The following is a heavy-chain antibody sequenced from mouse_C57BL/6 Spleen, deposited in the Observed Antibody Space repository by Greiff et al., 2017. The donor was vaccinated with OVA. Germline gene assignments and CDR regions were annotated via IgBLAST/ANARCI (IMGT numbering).Heavy chain of an antibody. CDR3: ARDTTVVATPYYAMDY. CDR2: ISDGGSYT. V-gene: IGHV5-4*01. D-gene: IGHD1-1*01. Sequence: EVMLVESGGGLVKPGGSLKLSCAASGFTFSSYAMSWVRQTPEKRLEWVATISDGGSYTYYPDNVKGRFTISRDNAKNNLYLQMSHLKSEDTAMYYCARDTTVVATPYYAMDYWGQGTSVTVSS. CDR1: GFTFSSYA. J-gene: IGHJ4*01.